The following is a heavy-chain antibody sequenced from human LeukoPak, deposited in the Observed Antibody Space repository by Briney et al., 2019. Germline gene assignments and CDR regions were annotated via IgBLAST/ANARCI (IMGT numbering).Heavy chain of an antibody. J-gene: IGHJ4*02. CDR1: GYTFTSYD. Sequence: ASVKVSCKASGYTFTSYDINWVRQATGQGLEWMGWMNPNSGNTGYAQKFQGRVTITRNTSISTAYMELRSLRSDDTAVYYCARERTYTGYSSGWYFDYWGQGTLVTVSS. D-gene: IGHD6-19*01. V-gene: IGHV1-8*03. CDR3: ARERTYTGYSSGWYFDY. CDR2: MNPNSGNT.